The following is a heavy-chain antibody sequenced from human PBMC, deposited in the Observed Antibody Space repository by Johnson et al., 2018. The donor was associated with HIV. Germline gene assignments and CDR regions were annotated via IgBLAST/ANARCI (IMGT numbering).Heavy chain of an antibody. Sequence: QVQLVESGGGLVKPGESLRLSCVASGFTFSDVWMTWVRQAPGKGLEWVAVISYDGSDKHYADAVKGRFTICREHSKNTLYLQMKSLRAEDTAVYYCATSTASDALDIWGQGTMVTVSS. V-gene: IGHV3-30*03. D-gene: IGHD1-1*01. J-gene: IGHJ3*02. CDR1: GFTFSDVW. CDR2: ISYDGSDK. CDR3: ATSTASDALDI.